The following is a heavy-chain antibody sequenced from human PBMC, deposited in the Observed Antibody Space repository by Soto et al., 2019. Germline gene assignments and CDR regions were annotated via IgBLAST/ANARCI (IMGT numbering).Heavy chain of an antibody. D-gene: IGHD6-6*01. CDR1: GFTFSSYA. J-gene: IGHJ4*02. CDR2: ISGSGGST. V-gene: IGHV3-23*01. Sequence: QLGGSLRLSCAASGFTFSSYAMSWVRQAPGKGLEWVSAISGSGGSTYYADSVKGRFTISRDNSKNTLYLQMNSLRAEDTAVYYCAKVGAARPLGFDYWGQGTLVTVSS. CDR3: AKVGAARPLGFDY.